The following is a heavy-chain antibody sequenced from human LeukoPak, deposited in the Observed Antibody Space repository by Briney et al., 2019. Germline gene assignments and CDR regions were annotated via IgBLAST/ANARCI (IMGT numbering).Heavy chain of an antibody. D-gene: IGHD6-13*01. J-gene: IGHJ4*02. Sequence: SETLSLTCTVSGDSISDGDYYWSWIRQPPGKGLEWLGYIYYSGGTYCNPSLKSRLTISVDTSRNQFSLKLSSVTAADTAVYYCARAWTSAGRFDFWGQGTLVPVSS. V-gene: IGHV4-30-4*01. CDR3: ARAWTSAGRFDF. CDR1: GDSISDGDYY. CDR2: IYYSGGT.